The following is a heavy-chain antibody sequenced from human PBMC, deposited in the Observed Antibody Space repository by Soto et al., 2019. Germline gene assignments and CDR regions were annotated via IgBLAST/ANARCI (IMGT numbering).Heavy chain of an antibody. J-gene: IGHJ6*02. Sequence: SETLSLTCAVSGGSISSSNWWSWVRQPPGKGLEWIGEIYHSGSTNYNPSLKSRVTISVDKPKNQFSLKLSSVTAADTAVYYCARHETYYDILTGYYYYYYGMDVWGQGTTVTVSS. CDR3: ARHETYYDILTGYYYYYYGMDV. CDR2: IYHSGST. D-gene: IGHD3-9*01. V-gene: IGHV4-4*02. CDR1: GGSISSSNW.